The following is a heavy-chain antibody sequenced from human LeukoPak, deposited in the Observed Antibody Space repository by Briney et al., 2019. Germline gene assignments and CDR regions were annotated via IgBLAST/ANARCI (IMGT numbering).Heavy chain of an antibody. CDR1: GASTSSYY. V-gene: IGHV4-59*01. CDR3: ARETSQKGAHYMDV. D-gene: IGHD3-16*01. CDR2: IHYSGST. Sequence: SETLSPTCTVSGASTSSYYWSWIRQPPEKGLEWIGYIHYSGSTSYNPSLKSRITMSVDTSKNHFSLTVTSVTAADTAVYYCARETSQKGAHYMDVWGKGTTVTISS. J-gene: IGHJ6*03.